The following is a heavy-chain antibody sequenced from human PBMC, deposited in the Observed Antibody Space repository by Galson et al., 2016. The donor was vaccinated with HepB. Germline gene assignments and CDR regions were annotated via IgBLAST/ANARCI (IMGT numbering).Heavy chain of an antibody. CDR3: ARYGDEAGWNFHQ. J-gene: IGHJ1*01. V-gene: IGHV3-23*01. CDR1: GFAFSNFH. Sequence: SLRLSCAASGFAFSNFHMGWVRQAPGKGLEWVSGISGSGGSTYYADSVKGRFTISRDNVEDSLSLQMNSLRSEDTAVYYCARYGDEAGWNFHQWGQGTLVTVSS. D-gene: IGHD6-19*01. CDR2: ISGSGGST.